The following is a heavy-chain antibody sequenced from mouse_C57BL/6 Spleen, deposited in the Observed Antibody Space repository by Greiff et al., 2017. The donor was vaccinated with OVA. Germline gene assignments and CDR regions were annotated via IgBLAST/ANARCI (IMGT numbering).Heavy chain of an antibody. D-gene: IGHD1-1*01. V-gene: IGHV1-52*01. CDR3: AREGYGSSSYAMDY. CDR2: IDPSDSET. Sequence: QVQLQPPGAELVRPGSSVKLSCKASGYTFTSYWMHWVKQRPIQGLEWIGNIDPSDSETHYNQKFKDKATLTVDKSSSTAYMQLSSLTSEDSAVYDCAREGYGSSSYAMDYWGQGTSVTVSS. J-gene: IGHJ4*01. CDR1: GYTFTSYW.